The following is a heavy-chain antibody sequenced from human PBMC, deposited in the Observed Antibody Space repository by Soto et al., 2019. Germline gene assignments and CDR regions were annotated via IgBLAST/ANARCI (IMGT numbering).Heavy chain of an antibody. CDR2: IHYSGST. D-gene: IGHD6-19*01. J-gene: IGHJ3*02. CDR3: ASAVADDAFDI. CDR1: GGSVSSGGYY. Sequence: QVQLQESGPGLVKPSQTLSLTCTVSGGSVSSGGYYWNWIRQHPGKGLEWIGYIHYSGSTYYNPSLKSRVTISVDTSKNQFSLKLSSVTAADTAVYYCASAVADDAFDIWGQGTMVTVSS. V-gene: IGHV4-31*03.